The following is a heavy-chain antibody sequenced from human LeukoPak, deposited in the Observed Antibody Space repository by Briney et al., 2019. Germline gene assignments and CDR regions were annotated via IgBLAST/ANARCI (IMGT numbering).Heavy chain of an antibody. Sequence: SETLSLTCAVYGGSFSGYFWSWIRQPPGKGLEWIGEINHSGRTYFNPSMKSRVTLSVDTSKNQFSLKLTSVTAADTAVYYCARGQYERNPWGQGTLVTVSS. CDR2: INHSGRT. V-gene: IGHV4-34*01. CDR3: ARGQYERNP. D-gene: IGHD3-16*01. CDR1: GGSFSGYF. J-gene: IGHJ5*02.